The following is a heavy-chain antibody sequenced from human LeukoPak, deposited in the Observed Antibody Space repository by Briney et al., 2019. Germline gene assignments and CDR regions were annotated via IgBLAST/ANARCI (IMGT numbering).Heavy chain of an antibody. Sequence: ASVKVSCKASGYTFTSYDINWVRQATGQGLEWMGWMNPNSGNTGYAQKFQGRVTITTDESTSTAYMELSRLRSEDTAVYYCAKDMLGIAAAGRGFGNWFDPWGQGTLVTVSS. CDR1: GYTFTSYD. V-gene: IGHV1-8*01. CDR3: AKDMLGIAAAGRGFGNWFDP. J-gene: IGHJ5*02. CDR2: MNPNSGNT. D-gene: IGHD6-13*01.